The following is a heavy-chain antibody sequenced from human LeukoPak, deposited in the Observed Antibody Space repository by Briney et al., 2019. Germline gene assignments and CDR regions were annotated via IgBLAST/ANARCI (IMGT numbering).Heavy chain of an antibody. CDR1: GFTFSSYS. Sequence: GGSLRLSCAASGFTFSSYSMNWVRQAPGKGLEWVSSISSSSSYIYYADSVKGRFTISRDNAKNSLYLQMNSLRAEDTAVYYCARLSYCSSTSCYALLEAFDIWGQGTMVTVSS. V-gene: IGHV3-21*01. CDR2: ISSSSSYI. D-gene: IGHD2-2*01. J-gene: IGHJ3*02. CDR3: ARLSYCSSTSCYALLEAFDI.